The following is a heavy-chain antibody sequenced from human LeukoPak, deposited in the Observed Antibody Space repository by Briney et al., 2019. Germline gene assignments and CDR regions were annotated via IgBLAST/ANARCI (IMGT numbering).Heavy chain of an antibody. Sequence: SETLSLTCPVYGGSFSGYYWSWIRQPPGKGLEWIGEINHSGSTNYNPSLKSRVTISVDTSKNQFSLKLSSVTAADTAVYYCARGRVRFYWGQGTLVTVSS. J-gene: IGHJ4*02. CDR3: ARGRVRFY. V-gene: IGHV4-34*01. CDR1: GGSFSGYY. CDR2: INHSGST. D-gene: IGHD3-3*01.